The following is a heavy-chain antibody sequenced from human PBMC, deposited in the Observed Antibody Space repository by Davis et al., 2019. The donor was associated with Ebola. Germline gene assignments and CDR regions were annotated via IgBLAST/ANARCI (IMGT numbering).Heavy chain of an antibody. Sequence: GESLKISCAASGFTFSSYWMSWVRQAPGKGLEWVALITSDGSNEYYADSVKGRFATSRDNSENTVYLQMSSLRLEDTAVYYCARGGCSAGSCFAYWGQGTLVTVSS. CDR2: ITSDGSNE. CDR3: ARGGCSAGSCFAY. D-gene: IGHD2-15*01. CDR1: GFTFSSYW. J-gene: IGHJ4*02. V-gene: IGHV3-30*03.